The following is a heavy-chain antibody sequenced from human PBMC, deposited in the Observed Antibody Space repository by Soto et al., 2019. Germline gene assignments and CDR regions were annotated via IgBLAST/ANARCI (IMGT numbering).Heavy chain of an antibody. CDR1: GYTFTSYD. D-gene: IGHD5-18*01. V-gene: IGHV1-2*02. CDR3: ARVGRGYSYGSYDY. J-gene: IGHJ4*02. CDR2: MNPNSGGT. Sequence: ASVKVSCKASGYTFTSYDINWVRQATGQGLEWMGWMNPNSGGTNYAQKFQGRVTMTRDTSISTAYMELSRLRSDDTAVYYCARVGRGYSYGSYDYWGQGTLVTVSS.